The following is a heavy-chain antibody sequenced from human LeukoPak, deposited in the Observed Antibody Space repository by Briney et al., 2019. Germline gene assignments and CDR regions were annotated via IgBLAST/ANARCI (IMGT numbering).Heavy chain of an antibody. CDR2: INHSGST. CDR3: ARQGQTTRWFDF. D-gene: IGHD1-7*01. J-gene: IGHJ4*02. CDR1: GGSFSSYY. Sequence: PSETLSLTCAVYGGSFSSYYWTWIRQPPGKGLEWIGEINHSGSTNYNPSLKSRVTISADTSKNQFSLKLSSVTAADTALYYCARQGQTTRWFDFWGQGTLVTVSS. V-gene: IGHV4-34*01.